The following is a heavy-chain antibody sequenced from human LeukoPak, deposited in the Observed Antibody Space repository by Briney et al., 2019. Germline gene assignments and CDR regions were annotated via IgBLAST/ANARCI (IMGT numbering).Heavy chain of an antibody. J-gene: IGHJ4*02. D-gene: IGHD3-22*01. CDR2: IYYSGNT. Sequence: SETLSLTCTVSGASISSYYWSWIRQPPGKGLEWIGYIYYSGNTNYNPSLTSRVTISVDTSKNQLSLKLSSVTTADSAVYYCARRNYDSNGYYFDYWGQGTLVTVSS. CDR1: GASISSYY. CDR3: ARRNYDSNGYYFDY. V-gene: IGHV4-59*01.